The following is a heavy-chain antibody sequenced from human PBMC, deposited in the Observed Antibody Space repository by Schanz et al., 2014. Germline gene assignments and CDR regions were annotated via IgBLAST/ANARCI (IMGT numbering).Heavy chain of an antibody. CDR1: GFTFSSYA. J-gene: IGHJ6*02. CDR2: ISGSGGST. CDR3: ARDTSYGMDV. Sequence: VQLVESGGGVVQPGRSLRLSCAASGFTFSSYAMSWVRQAPGKGLEWVSGISGSGGSTYYADSVKGRFTISRDRFQNTLYLRMSSLRVEDTAVYYCARDTSYGMDVWGQGTTVTVSS. V-gene: IGHV3-23*04. D-gene: IGHD5-18*01.